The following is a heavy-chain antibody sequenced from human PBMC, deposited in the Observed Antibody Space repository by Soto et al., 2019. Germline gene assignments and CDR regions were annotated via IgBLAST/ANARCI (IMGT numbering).Heavy chain of an antibody. D-gene: IGHD2-2*01. V-gene: IGHV1-18*01. CDR1: GYTFACYG. CDR3: AREGTCSSTSCPTYFSFGMDV. Sequence: GASVKVSCKASGYTFACYGISWVRQAPGQGLEWMGWISAYNGNTNYAQKLQGRVTMTTDTFTRTAYMEVRSLRSDDTAVYYCAREGTCSSTSCPTYFSFGMDVWGQGTTVTVSS. CDR2: ISAYNGNT. J-gene: IGHJ6*02.